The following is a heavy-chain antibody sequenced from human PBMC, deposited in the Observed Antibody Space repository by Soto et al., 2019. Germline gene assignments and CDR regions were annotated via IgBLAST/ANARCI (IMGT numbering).Heavy chain of an antibody. J-gene: IGHJ5*02. Sequence: SLRLSCAASVFTFDDYAMHWVRQAPGKGLGWVSGITWNSGSIGYADSVKGRFTISRDNAKNSLYLQMNSLRPEDTALYYCAKQPYRTSSLVDPWGQGTRV. V-gene: IGHV3-9*01. CDR3: AKQPYRTSSLVDP. D-gene: IGHD6-6*01. CDR2: ITWNSGSI. CDR1: VFTFDDYA.